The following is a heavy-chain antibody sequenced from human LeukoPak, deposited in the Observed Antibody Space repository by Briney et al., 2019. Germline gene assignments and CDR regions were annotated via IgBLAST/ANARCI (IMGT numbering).Heavy chain of an antibody. V-gene: IGHV4-4*07. D-gene: IGHD3-16*01. CDR3: ARGAATYDLQY. CDR2: IHTNDGT. J-gene: IGHJ1*01. CDR1: GGSISGYY. Sequence: SETLSLTCTVSGGSISGYYWSWVRQPAGKGLEWIGRIHTNDGTNFNPSLKSRVTMSLDTSKNQFSLKLTSVTAAGTAVYYCARGAATYDLQYWGQGTLVAVSS.